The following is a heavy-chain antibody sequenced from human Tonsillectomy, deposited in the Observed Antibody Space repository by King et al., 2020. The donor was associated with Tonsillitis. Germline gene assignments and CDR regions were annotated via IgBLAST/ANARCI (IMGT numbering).Heavy chain of an antibody. Sequence: VQLQESGPGLVKPSETLSLTCTVSGGSISSYYWSWIRQPPGKGLEWIGYIYYSGSTNYNPSLKSRVTISVDTSKNQFSLKLSSVTAADTAVYYCARQVEQWLDYWGQRTLVTVSS. CDR2: IYYSGST. J-gene: IGHJ4*02. CDR1: GGSISSYY. CDR3: ARQVEQWLDY. V-gene: IGHV4-59*08. D-gene: IGHD6-19*01.